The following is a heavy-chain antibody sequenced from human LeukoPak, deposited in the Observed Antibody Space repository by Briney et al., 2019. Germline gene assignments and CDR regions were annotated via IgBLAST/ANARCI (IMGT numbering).Heavy chain of an antibody. CDR2: VSWKGDII. J-gene: IGHJ4*02. Sequence: PGGSLRLSCAASGFTFDDYAMHWVRHAPGKGLEWVSGVSWKGDIIGYADSVKGRFTISRDNAKTSLCLQMNSLRAEDTAVYYCARDLSGIAGYTYGRGIDYWGQGTLVTVSS. D-gene: IGHD5-18*01. V-gene: IGHV3-9*01. CDR1: GFTFDDYA. CDR3: ARDLSGIAGYTYGRGIDY.